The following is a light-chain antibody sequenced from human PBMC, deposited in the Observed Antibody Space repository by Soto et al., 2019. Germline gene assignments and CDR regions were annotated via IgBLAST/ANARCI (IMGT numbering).Light chain of an antibody. V-gene: IGKV3-15*01. CDR2: GAS. CDR1: QSVSSN. J-gene: IGKJ4*01. CDR3: QQYIRWPLT. Sequence: EIVMTQSPATLSVSPGERATLSCRASQSVSSNLAWYQQKPGQAPRLLIYGASTRATGTPARFSGSGSGTDLTLAISSLQSEDFAVYYCQQYIRWPLTFGGGTKVDIK.